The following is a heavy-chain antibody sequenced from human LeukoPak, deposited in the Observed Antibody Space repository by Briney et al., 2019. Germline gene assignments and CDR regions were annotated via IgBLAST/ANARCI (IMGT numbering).Heavy chain of an antibody. CDR1: GGTFSSYA. D-gene: IGHD2-15*01. J-gene: IGHJ4*02. CDR3: ARDDQQVAAPFDY. Sequence: SVKVSCKASGGTFSSYAISWVRQAPGQGLEWMGRIIPILGIANYAQKFQGRVTITADKSTSTAYMELSSLRSEDTAVYYCARDDQQVAAPFDYWGQGTLVTVSS. V-gene: IGHV1-69*04. CDR2: IIPILGIA.